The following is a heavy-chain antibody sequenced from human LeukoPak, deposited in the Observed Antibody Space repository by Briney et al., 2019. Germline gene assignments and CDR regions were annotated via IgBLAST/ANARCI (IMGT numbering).Heavy chain of an antibody. Sequence: GGSLRLSCAASGFTFSTYSMNWVRQAPGKGLEWVSSISSSSSYIYYADSVKGRFTISRDNAKNSLYLQMNSLRAEDTAVYYCARDQDSSGWYSYYYYMDVWGKGTTVTVSS. CDR3: ARDQDSSGWYSYYYYMDV. CDR2: ISSSSSYI. CDR1: GFTFSTYS. D-gene: IGHD6-19*01. V-gene: IGHV3-21*01. J-gene: IGHJ6*03.